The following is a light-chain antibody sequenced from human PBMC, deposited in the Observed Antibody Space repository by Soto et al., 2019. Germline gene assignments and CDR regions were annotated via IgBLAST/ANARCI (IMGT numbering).Light chain of an antibody. CDR3: SSYTSSSTLYV. Sequence: QSALTQPASVSGSPGQSITISCTGTSSDVGDNNYVSWYQQHPGKAPKLMIYDVTHRPSGISNRFSGSKSGNTASLTISGLQAEDEADYYCSSYTSSSTLYVFGPGTKLTVL. CDR1: SSDVGDNNY. CDR2: DVT. J-gene: IGLJ1*01. V-gene: IGLV2-14*01.